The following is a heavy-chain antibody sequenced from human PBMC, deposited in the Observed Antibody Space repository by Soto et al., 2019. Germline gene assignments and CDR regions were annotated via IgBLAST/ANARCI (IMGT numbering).Heavy chain of an antibody. V-gene: IGHV3-48*01. CDR3: VRAAWTPPVDY. Sequence: EVQLVESGGGSVQPGGSLRLSCAASGFTFSSYSMNWVRQAPGKGLEWIAHIYTSASTIYYADSVKGRFTISRDNAKNSLNLQMNSLRAEDTAVYYCVRAAWTPPVDYWGQGTLVTVSS. CDR2: IYTSASTI. CDR1: GFTFSSYS. J-gene: IGHJ4*02. D-gene: IGHD1-1*01.